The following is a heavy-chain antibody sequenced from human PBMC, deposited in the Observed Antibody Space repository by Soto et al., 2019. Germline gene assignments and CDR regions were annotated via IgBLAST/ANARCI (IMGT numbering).Heavy chain of an antibody. D-gene: IGHD1-26*01. J-gene: IGHJ5*02. CDR2: INNDGSDT. CDR1: GFTFIGYW. CDR3: ARDESMVRERWFDP. Sequence: EVQLVESGGGLVQPGGSLRLSCAASGFTFIGYWMHWVRQGPGKGLVWVSRINNDGSDTTYADSVKGRFTISRDNAKNMLYLQMNSLSVDDTAVYYCARDESMVRERWFDPWGQGTLVTVSS. V-gene: IGHV3-74*01.